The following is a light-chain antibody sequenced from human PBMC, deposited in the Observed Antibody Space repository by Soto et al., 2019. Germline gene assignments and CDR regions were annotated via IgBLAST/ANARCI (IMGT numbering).Light chain of an antibody. CDR2: DVS. J-gene: IGLJ2*01. V-gene: IGLV2-14*03. Sequence: QSVLTQPASVSGSPGQSITISCTGTSSDVGGYNYVSWYQQHPDKAPKLMIFDVSSRPAGVSNRFSGSKSGSTASLTISGLQAEDEADYYCSSYRSNTHVLFGGGTQLTVL. CDR3: SSYRSNTHVL. CDR1: SSDVGGYNY.